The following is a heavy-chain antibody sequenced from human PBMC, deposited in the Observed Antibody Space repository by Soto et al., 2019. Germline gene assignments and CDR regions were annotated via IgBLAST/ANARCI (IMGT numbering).Heavy chain of an antibody. CDR2: IYYSGST. CDR1: GGSISSSSYY. CDR3: ASQRGGWYYAFDI. Sequence: PSETLSLTCTVSGGSISSSSYYWGWIRQPPGKGLEWIGSIYYSGSTYYNPSLKSRVTISVDTSKNQFSLKLSSVTAADTAVYYCASQRGGWYYAFDIWGQGTMVTVS. J-gene: IGHJ3*02. D-gene: IGHD6-19*01. V-gene: IGHV4-39*01.